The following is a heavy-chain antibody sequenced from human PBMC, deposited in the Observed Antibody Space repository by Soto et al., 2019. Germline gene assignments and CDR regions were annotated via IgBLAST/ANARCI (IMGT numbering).Heavy chain of an antibody. J-gene: IGHJ3*01. V-gene: IGHV3-66*04. CDR3: ASQCGGDCSNAFPL. Sequence: EEQLVESGGGLVRPGGSLRLSCAVSGFSVSTNFMNWVRQAPGKEPQWVAVLYPGPGTYYADSVKGRFIISRDDSTKTLFLHLTNMRAEDTAVYYCASQCGGDCSNAFPLWGQGTMVTVSS. CDR1: GFSVSTNF. D-gene: IGHD2-21*01. CDR2: LYPGPGT.